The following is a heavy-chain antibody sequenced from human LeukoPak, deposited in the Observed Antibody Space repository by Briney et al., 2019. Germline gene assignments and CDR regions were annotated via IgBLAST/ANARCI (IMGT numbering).Heavy chain of an antibody. CDR3: VKDTRTKSQFDY. J-gene: IGHJ4*02. CDR1: GFTFSSYG. Sequence: GGSLRLSCAASGFTFSSYGMHWVRQAPGKGLEWVAFIPPDGSKIYYADSVKGRFTISRDNSKNTVYLQMNSLRAEDTAVYYCVKDTRTKSQFDYWGQGTLVTVSS. CDR2: IPPDGSKI. D-gene: IGHD2-8*01. V-gene: IGHV3-30*02.